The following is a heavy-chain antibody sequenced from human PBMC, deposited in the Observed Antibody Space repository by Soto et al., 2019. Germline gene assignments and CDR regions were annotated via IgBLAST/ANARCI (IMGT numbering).Heavy chain of an antibody. J-gene: IGHJ4*02. V-gene: IGHV2-5*01. CDR1: GSSLSTVAVG. D-gene: IGHD3-16*01. Sequence: QITLKESGPTLVKPTQTLTLTCTFSGSSLSTVAVGVGWIRQPPGKALEPLAVIYWHDDKQYSPSLKSRLTIIPDNPQNHVVLTMTNVVPLDTATSCGAHRPLAYVYSFVYWGQGILLTVAS. CDR3: AHRPLAYVYSFVY. CDR2: IYWHDDK.